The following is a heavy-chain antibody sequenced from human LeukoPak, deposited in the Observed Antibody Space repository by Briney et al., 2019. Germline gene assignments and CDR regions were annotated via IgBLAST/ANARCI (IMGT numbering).Heavy chain of an antibody. CDR1: GFTFSSYA. J-gene: IGHJ5*02. CDR2: ISYDRSNK. Sequence: GRSLRLSCAASGFTFSSYAMHWVRQAPGKGLEWVAVISYDRSNKYYADSVKGRFTISRDNSKNTLYLQMNSLRAEDTAVYYCARNGIYQLHWVWFDPWGQGTLVTVSS. CDR3: ARNGIYQLHWVWFDP. D-gene: IGHD2-2*01. V-gene: IGHV3-30-3*01.